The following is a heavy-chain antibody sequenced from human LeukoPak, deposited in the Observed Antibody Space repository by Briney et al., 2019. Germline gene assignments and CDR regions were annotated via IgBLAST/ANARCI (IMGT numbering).Heavy chain of an antibody. J-gene: IGHJ3*02. CDR2: ISSSSSYI. CDR3: ARTHYDSSGYDAFDI. CDR1: GFTFSSYS. V-gene: IGHV3-21*01. Sequence: GGSLRPSCAASGFTFSSYSMNWVRQAPGKGLEWVSSISSSSSYIYYADSVKGRFTISRDNAKNSLYLQMNSLRAEDTAVYYCARTHYDSSGYDAFDIWGQGTMVTISS. D-gene: IGHD3-22*01.